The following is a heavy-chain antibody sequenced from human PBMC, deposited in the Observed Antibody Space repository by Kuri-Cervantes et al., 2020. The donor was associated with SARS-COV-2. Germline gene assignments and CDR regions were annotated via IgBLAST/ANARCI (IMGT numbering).Heavy chain of an antibody. D-gene: IGHD4-23*01. V-gene: IGHV1-8*01. CDR3: ARDPADYGGRKHDY. CDR1: ETTFPNYG. CDR2: VKTNSGNT. Sequence: ASVKVSCKAPETTFPNYGINWVRQATGQGLEWMGMVKTNSGNTLYAQIFQGRVTMTTDTSTSTAYMELRSLRSDDTAVYYCARDPADYGGRKHDYWGQGTLVTVSS. J-gene: IGHJ4*02.